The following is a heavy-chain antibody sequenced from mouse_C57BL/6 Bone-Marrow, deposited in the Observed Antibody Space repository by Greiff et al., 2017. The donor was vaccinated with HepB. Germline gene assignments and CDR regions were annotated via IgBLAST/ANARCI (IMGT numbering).Heavy chain of an antibody. J-gene: IGHJ4*01. CDR3: ARGWLLLYYAMDY. D-gene: IGHD2-3*01. CDR1: GYTFTDYY. CDR2: INPNNGGT. V-gene: IGHV1-26*01. Sequence: EVQLQQSGPELVKPGASVKISCKASGYTFTDYYMNWVKQSHGKSLEWIGDINPNNGGTSYNQKFKGKATLTVDTSSSTAYMQLSSLTSEDSAVYYCARGWLLLYYAMDYWGQGTSVTVSS.